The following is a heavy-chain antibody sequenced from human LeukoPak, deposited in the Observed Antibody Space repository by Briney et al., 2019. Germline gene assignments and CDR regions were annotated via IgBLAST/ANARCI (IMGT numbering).Heavy chain of an antibody. Sequence: GGSLRLSCAASGFVFSNFVMHWVRQAPGKGLVWVSRIPTDDNPTDYADFVQGRFTISRDNAKNTVYLQMNNLRAEDTAVYYCARDHYFKIDYWGQGTLVTVSS. CDR2: IPTDDNPT. CDR1: GFVFSNFV. D-gene: IGHD2/OR15-2a*01. CDR3: ARDHYFKIDY. J-gene: IGHJ4*02. V-gene: IGHV3-74*01.